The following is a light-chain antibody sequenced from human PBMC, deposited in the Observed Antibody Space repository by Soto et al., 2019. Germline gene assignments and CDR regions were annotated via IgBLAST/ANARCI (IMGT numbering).Light chain of an antibody. CDR3: QQYYSYLPLT. J-gene: IGKJ4*01. CDR1: QSISSW. Sequence: DIQMTQSPSTLSASVGDRVTITCRASQSISSWLAWYQQKPGKAPKLLIYDASSLESGVPSRFSGSGSGTEFTLTISCLQSEDFATYYCQQYYSYLPLTFGGGTKVDIK. CDR2: DAS. V-gene: IGKV1-5*01.